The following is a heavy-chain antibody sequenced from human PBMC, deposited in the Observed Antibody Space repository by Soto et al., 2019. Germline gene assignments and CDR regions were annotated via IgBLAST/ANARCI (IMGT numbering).Heavy chain of an antibody. V-gene: IGHV3-33*01. CDR2: IWYDGSNK. Sequence: GGSLRLSCAASGFTFSSYGMHWVRQAPGKGLEWVAVIWYDGSNKYYADSVKGRFTISRDNSKNTLYLQMNSLRAEDTAVYYCARGRCSSTSCYVSYYYYMDVWGKGTTVTVSS. J-gene: IGHJ6*03. D-gene: IGHD2-2*01. CDR1: GFTFSSYG. CDR3: ARGRCSSTSCYVSYYYYMDV.